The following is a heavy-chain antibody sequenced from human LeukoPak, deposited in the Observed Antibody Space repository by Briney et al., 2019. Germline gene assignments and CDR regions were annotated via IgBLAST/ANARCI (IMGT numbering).Heavy chain of an antibody. J-gene: IGHJ6*02. Sequence: LRLSCAASGFIFSDYYMSWIRQPPGKGLEWIGYIYYSGSTNYNPSLKSRVTISVDTSKNQFSLKLSSVTAADTAVYYCARDGIAAAGTRWYYGMDVWGQGTTVTVSS. CDR2: IYYSGST. D-gene: IGHD6-13*01. V-gene: IGHV4-59*01. CDR1: GFIFSDYY. CDR3: ARDGIAAAGTRWYYGMDV.